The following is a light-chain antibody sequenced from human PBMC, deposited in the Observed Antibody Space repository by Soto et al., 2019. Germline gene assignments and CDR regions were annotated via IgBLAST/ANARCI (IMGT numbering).Light chain of an antibody. CDR2: VAS. CDR3: QQSYNAPFT. Sequence: DIQVTQSPSSLSASVGDRVAITCRSSQNTDNYLNWYQHKPGKAPKLLIYVASHLQSGVPSRFSGSGSGTEFTLTISNLQPEDFATFYCQQSYNAPFTFGPGTKVDIK. J-gene: IGKJ3*01. V-gene: IGKV1-39*01. CDR1: QNTDNY.